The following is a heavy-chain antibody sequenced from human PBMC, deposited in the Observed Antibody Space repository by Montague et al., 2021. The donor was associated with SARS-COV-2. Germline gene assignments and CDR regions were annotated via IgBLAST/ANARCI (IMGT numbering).Heavy chain of an antibody. CDR3: ARIGYYDRSGFSDFVRWFDH. D-gene: IGHD3-22*01. V-gene: IGHV4-34*01. CDR2: INRSGST. CDR1: GGSFIDNF. Sequence: SETLSLTCAVSGGSFIDNFWTWIRQTPGKGLEWIGEINRSGSTNYNLSLKSRLSISIDTSKTQFYLNLRSSTAADTAIYYCARIGYYDRSGFSDFVRWFDHGGQGTMVTVSS. J-gene: IGHJ5*02.